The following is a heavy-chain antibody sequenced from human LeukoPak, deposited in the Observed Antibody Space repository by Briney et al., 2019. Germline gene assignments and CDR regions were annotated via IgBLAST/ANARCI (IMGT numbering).Heavy chain of an antibody. V-gene: IGHV3-23*01. D-gene: IGHD3-3*01. J-gene: IGHJ4*02. CDR3: AKATDDFWSGYPIFDY. CDR1: GFTFSSYA. Sequence: PGGSLRLSCAASGFTFSSYAMSWVRQAPGKGLEWVSAISGSGGSTYYADSVKGRFTISRDNSKNTLYLQMNSLIAEDTAVYYCAKATDDFWSGYPIFDYWGQGTLVTVSS. CDR2: ISGSGGST.